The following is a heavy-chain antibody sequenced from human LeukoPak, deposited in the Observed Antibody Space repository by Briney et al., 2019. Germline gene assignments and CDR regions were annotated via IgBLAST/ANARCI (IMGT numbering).Heavy chain of an antibody. CDR3: AIGGPVIPDY. CDR2: IRYDGSNK. D-gene: IGHD2-21*01. Sequence: GGSLRLSCAASGFTFSSYGMHWVRQAPGKGLEWVAFIRYDGSNKYYADSVKGRFTISRDNSKNTLYLQMNSLRAEDTAVYYCAIGGPVIPDYWGQGTLVTVSS. CDR1: GFTFSSYG. J-gene: IGHJ4*02. V-gene: IGHV3-30*02.